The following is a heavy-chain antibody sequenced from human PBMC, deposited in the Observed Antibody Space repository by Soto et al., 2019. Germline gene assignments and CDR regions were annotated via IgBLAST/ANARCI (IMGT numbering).Heavy chain of an antibody. CDR3: ASHRGIVGVAAADF. Sequence: EVQLLESGGGLVQPGGSLRLSCAASGFTFSSYAMSWVRQTPGKGLEWVSAISGSAGSTYYADSVKVRFTISRDNSKNTRYLQINSLRAEDTAVYYCASHRGIVGVAAADFWGQGTLVTVSS. CDR2: ISGSAGST. J-gene: IGHJ4*02. CDR1: GFTFSSYA. D-gene: IGHD2-15*01. V-gene: IGHV3-23*01.